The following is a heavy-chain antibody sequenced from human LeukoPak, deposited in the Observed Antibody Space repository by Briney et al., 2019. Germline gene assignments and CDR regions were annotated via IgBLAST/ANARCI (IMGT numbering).Heavy chain of an antibody. Sequence: GASVKVSCKASGYTFSGYYMHWVRQAPGQGLEWMGWINPKSGGTNYAQKFQGRVTMTRDTSISTAHMELSRLRSDDTAVYYCAREAYSGNFGYYYYYYYMDVWGKGTTVTISS. J-gene: IGHJ6*03. CDR2: INPKSGGT. CDR3: AREAYSGNFGYYYYYYYMDV. V-gene: IGHV1-2*02. D-gene: IGHD1-26*01. CDR1: GYTFSGYY.